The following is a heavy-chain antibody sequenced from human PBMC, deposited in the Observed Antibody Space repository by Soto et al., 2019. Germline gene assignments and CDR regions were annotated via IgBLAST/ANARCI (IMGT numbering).Heavy chain of an antibody. CDR3: ARADHEVPDYGRDV. V-gene: IGHV1-18*04. D-gene: IGHD3-10*01. CDR2: ISGHDGKT. J-gene: IGHJ6*02. CDR1: GYTFNNYG. Sequence: QVQLVQSGSEVEKAGASVKVSCKASGYTFNNYGVSWVRQAPGQGLEWMGWISGHDGKTHYARKFQGRVTMTTDTATSTAYMELRGLKSDDTAVFYCARADHEVPDYGRDVWGQGNTGIVSS.